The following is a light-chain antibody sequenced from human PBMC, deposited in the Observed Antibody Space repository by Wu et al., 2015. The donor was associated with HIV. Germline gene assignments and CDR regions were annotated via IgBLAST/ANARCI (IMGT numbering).Light chain of an antibody. J-gene: IGKJ2*01. CDR3: QQYNNWPPYT. Sequence: EVLVTQSPATLSLSTGERATLSCRASQGIGNSIGWYQQKPGQAPRLLIYDTSTRPTGVPARFSGSGSGTEFTLTISSMQSEDFAVYYCQQYNNWPPYTFGQGTKLEIK. CDR2: DTS. CDR1: QGIGNS. V-gene: IGKV3D-15*01.